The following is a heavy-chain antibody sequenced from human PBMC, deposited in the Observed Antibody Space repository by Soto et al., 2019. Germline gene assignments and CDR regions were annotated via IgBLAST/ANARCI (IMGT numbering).Heavy chain of an antibody. V-gene: IGHV3-23*01. D-gene: IGHD6-6*01. CDR3: AKDVEQLVRYRGYLDY. Sequence: RRLSCAASGFTFSSYAMSWVRQAPGKGLEWVSAISGSGGSTYYAGAVKGRFTISRDNSKNTLYLQMNSLRAEDTAVYYCAKDVEQLVRYRGYLDYWGQGTLVTVSS. CDR1: GFTFSSYA. J-gene: IGHJ4*02. CDR2: ISGSGGST.